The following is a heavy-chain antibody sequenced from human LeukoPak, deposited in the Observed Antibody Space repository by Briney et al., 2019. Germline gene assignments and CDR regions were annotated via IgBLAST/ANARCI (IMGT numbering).Heavy chain of an antibody. CDR2: IIPIFGTA. V-gene: IGHV1-69*13. D-gene: IGHD3-22*01. CDR3: ARALPTYYYDSSSISRYNWFDP. Sequence: ASVKVSCKASGGTFCSYAISWVRQAPGHGVEWMGGIIPIFGTANYAQKFQGRVTITADESTSTAYIELSSLRSEDTAVYYCARALPTYYYDSSSISRYNWFDPWGQGTLVTVSS. J-gene: IGHJ5*02. CDR1: GGTFCSYA.